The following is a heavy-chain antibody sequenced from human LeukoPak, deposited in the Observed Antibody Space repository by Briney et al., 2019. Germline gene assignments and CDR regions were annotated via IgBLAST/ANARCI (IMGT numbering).Heavy chain of an antibody. D-gene: IGHD4/OR15-4a*01. CDR1: GFTFSSYD. Sequence: GGSLRLSCAASGFTFSSYDMHWVRQATGKGLEWVSAIGTAGDTYYPGSVKGRFTISRENAKNSLYLQMNSLRAGDTAVYYCARMSDYGDFDYWGQGTLVTVSS. CDR3: ARMSDYGDFDY. CDR2: IGTAGDT. V-gene: IGHV3-13*01. J-gene: IGHJ4*02.